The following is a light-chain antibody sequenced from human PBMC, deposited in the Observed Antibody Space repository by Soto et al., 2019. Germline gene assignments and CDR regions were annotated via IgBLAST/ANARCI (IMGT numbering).Light chain of an antibody. J-gene: IGLJ2*01. Sequence: QSALTQPPSASGTPGQSVTISCSGSSSNIGSNTVNWYQQLPGTAPKLLIYSNNQRPSGVPDRFSGSKSGTSASLAISGLQSEDEADYYCAAWDDSLNGLVFGGGTKVTVL. CDR2: SNN. CDR1: SSNIGSNT. CDR3: AAWDDSLNGLV. V-gene: IGLV1-44*01.